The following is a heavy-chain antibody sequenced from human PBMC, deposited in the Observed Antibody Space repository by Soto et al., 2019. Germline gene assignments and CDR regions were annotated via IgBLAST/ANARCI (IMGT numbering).Heavy chain of an antibody. Sequence: QVQLQQWGAGLLKPSKTLSLTCAVYGGSFSGYYWTWIRQRPGKGLEWIGEINHSGSTNYTPSLKSRVTIXXDXSXXHVSLKLSSVTAADTAVYYCVRALGLGRAHKALDYWGQGILVTVSS. D-gene: IGHD3-16*01. CDR3: VRALGLGRAHKALDY. J-gene: IGHJ4*02. CDR1: GGSFSGYY. V-gene: IGHV4-34*01. CDR2: INHSGST.